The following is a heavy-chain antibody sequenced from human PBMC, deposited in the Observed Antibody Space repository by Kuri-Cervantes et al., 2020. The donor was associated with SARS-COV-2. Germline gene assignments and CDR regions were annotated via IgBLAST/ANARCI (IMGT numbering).Heavy chain of an antibody. D-gene: IGHD3-3*01. Sequence: SETLSLTCTVSGGSISSRTSYWGWIRQPPGKGLEWVGNIYYSGSTYYNPSLKSRLTVSVDTYKNQFSLKLSSVTAADTAVYYCARDIHDYDFWSISPWGQGTLVTVSS. J-gene: IGHJ5*02. CDR2: IYYSGST. V-gene: IGHV4-39*02. CDR3: ARDIHDYDFWSISP. CDR1: GGSISSRTSY.